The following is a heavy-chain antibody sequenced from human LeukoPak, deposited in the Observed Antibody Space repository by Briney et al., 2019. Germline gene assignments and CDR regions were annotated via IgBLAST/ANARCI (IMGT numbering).Heavy chain of an antibody. J-gene: IGHJ6*03. V-gene: IGHV1-69*06. CDR3: ARAPYSDWSGYYSDYYYYMDV. Sequence: SVKVSCKASGGTFSSYAISWVRQAPGQGLEWMGGIIPTFGTANYAQKFQGRVTITADKSTSTAYMELSSLRSEDTAVYYCARAPYSDWSGYYSDYYYYMDVWGKGTTVTVSS. CDR1: GGTFSSYA. CDR2: IIPTFGTA. D-gene: IGHD3-3*01.